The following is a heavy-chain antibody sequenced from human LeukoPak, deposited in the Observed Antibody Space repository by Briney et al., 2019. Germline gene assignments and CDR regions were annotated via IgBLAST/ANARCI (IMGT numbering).Heavy chain of an antibody. CDR1: GYTFTNYG. J-gene: IGHJ4*02. V-gene: IGHV1-18*01. CDR2: ISAYNGDT. Sequence: ASVKVSCKAFGYTFTNYGISWVRQAPGQGLEWMGWISAYNGDTNYAQKFQDRVTMTTDPSTSTGYMELRSLRSDDTAVSYCARVAAAFDFWGQGTLVTVSS. CDR3: ARVAAAFDF. D-gene: IGHD6-25*01.